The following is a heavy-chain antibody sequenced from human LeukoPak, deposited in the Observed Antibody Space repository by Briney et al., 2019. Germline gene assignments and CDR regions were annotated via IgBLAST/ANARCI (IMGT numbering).Heavy chain of an antibody. CDR3: ARDLRPSNAFDI. CDR2: IYYSGST. V-gene: IGHV4-59*01. J-gene: IGHJ3*02. Sequence: SETPSLTCTVSGGSISSYYWSWIRQPPGKGLEWIGYIYYSGSTNYNPSLKSRVTISVDTSKNQFSLKLSSVTAADTAVYYCARDLRPSNAFDIWGQGTMVTVSS. CDR1: GGSISSYY.